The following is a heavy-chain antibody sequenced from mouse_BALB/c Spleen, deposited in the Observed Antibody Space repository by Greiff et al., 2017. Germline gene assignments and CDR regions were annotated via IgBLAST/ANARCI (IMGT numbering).Heavy chain of an antibody. CDR1: GYAFSSSW. V-gene: IGHV1-82*01. CDR2: IYPGDGDT. J-gene: IGHJ3*01. CDR3: ARLGDYALFAY. D-gene: IGHD2-4*01. Sequence: QVQLQQSGPELVKPGASVKISCKASGYAFSSSWMNWVEQRPGQGLEWIGRIYPGDGDTNYNGKFKGKATLTADKSSSTAYMQLSSLTSVDSAVYFGARLGDYALFAYWGQGTLVTVSA.